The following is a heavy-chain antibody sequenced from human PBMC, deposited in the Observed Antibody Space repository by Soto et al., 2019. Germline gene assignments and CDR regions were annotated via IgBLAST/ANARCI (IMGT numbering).Heavy chain of an antibody. CDR3: ATGNIDAMPEY. CDR1: DSSLSTYDW. Sequence: PSGNLSLTCVVFDSSLSTYDWSTWVRHPPRKGLEWIGKMFHSGGADYSPSIKSRVTISADSSKNHSSFRLTALTAGYTAVSYFATGNIDAMPEYWGQAASVTVSS. CDR2: MFHSGGA. D-gene: IGHD2-2*01. V-gene: IGHV4-4*02. J-gene: IGHJ4*02.